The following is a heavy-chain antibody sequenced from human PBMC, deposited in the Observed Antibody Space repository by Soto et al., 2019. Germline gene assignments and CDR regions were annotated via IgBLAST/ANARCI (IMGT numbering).Heavy chain of an antibody. CDR3: AAQRGGTFDTDMVTMVEY. CDR1: GFTFTSSD. J-gene: IGHJ4*02. Sequence: SVKVSCKASGFTFTSSDVQWVRQARGQRLEWIGWIVVGSGNTNYAQKFQERVTITGDMSTSTAYMELSSLRSEDTAVYYCAAQRGGTFDTDMVTMVEYWGQGTLVTDPS. CDR2: IVVGSGNT. V-gene: IGHV1-58*01. D-gene: IGHD5-18*01.